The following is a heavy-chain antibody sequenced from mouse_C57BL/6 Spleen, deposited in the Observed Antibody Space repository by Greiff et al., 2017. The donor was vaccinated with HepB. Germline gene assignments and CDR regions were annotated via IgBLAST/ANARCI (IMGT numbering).Heavy chain of an antibody. J-gene: IGHJ3*01. CDR1: GFTFTDYY. CDR2: IRNKANGYTT. CDR3: ARFDYDNLFAY. V-gene: IGHV7-3*01. D-gene: IGHD2-4*01. Sequence: EVMLVESGGGLVQPGGSLSLSCAASGFTFTDYYMSWVRQPPGKALEWLGFIRNKANGYTTEYSASVKGRFTISRDNSQSILYLQMNALRAEDSATYYCARFDYDNLFAYWGQGTLVTVSA.